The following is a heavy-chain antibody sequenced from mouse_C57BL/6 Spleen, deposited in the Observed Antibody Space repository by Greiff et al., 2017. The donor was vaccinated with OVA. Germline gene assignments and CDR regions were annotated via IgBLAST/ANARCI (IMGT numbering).Heavy chain of an antibody. CDR1: GYTFTSYW. CDR3: ARSGNPYAMDY. Sequence: QVQLQQSGAELVRPGSSVKLSCKASGYTFTSYWMHWVKQRPIQGLEWIGNIDPSDSETHYNQKFKDKATLTVDKSSSTAYMQLSSLTSEDSAVYYCARSGNPYAMDYWGQGTSVTVSS. V-gene: IGHV1-52*01. D-gene: IGHD2-1*01. CDR2: IDPSDSET. J-gene: IGHJ4*01.